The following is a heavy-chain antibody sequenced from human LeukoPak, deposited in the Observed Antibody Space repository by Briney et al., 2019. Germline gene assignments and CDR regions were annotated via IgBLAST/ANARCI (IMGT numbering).Heavy chain of an antibody. CDR1: GFTFSSYW. D-gene: IGHD1-26*01. CDR3: ARGLGGTM. CDR2: INSDGTST. V-gene: IGHV3-74*01. Sequence: GGSLRLSCVASGFTFSSYWMHWVRQAPGKWLVWVSRINSDGTSTSNADSVEGRFTISRDNAKNTLYLQMNSLRAEDTAVYYCARGLGGTMWGQGTLVTVSS. J-gene: IGHJ4*02.